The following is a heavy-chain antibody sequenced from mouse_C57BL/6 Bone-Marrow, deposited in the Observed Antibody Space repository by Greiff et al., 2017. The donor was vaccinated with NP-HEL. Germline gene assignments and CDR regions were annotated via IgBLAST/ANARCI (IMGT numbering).Heavy chain of an antibody. V-gene: IGHV5-6*03. D-gene: IGHD2-4*01. CDR2: ISSGGSYT. CDR1: GFTFSSYG. Sequence: EVKLVESGGGLVKPGGSLKLSCAASGFTFSSYGMSWVRQTPDKRLEWVATISSGGSYTYYPDSVKGRFTISRDNAKNTLYLQMSSLKSEDTAMYYCARLEYYDYGGAFAYWGQGTLVTVSA. CDR3: ARLEYYDYGGAFAY. J-gene: IGHJ3*01.